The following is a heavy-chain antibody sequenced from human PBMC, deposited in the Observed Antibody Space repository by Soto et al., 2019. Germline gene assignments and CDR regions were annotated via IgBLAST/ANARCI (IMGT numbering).Heavy chain of an antibody. J-gene: IGHJ6*02. V-gene: IGHV1-46*01. CDR2: INPSGGST. D-gene: IGHD4-17*01. CDR1: GYTFTSYY. Sequence: ASVKVSCKASGYTFTSYYMHWVRQAPGQGLEWMGIINPSGGSTSYAQKFQGRVTMTRDTSTSTVYMELSSLRSEDTAVYYCARDFSPDYPPTLYYHYGIDVWGQRTTVTVSS. CDR3: ARDFSPDYPPTLYYHYGIDV.